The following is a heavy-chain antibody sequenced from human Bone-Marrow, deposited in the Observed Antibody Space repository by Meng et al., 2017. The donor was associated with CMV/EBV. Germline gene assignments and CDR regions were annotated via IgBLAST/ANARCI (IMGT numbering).Heavy chain of an antibody. CDR3: ARVDY. J-gene: IGHJ4*02. CDR1: GFSFRNCG. V-gene: IGHV3-30*02. CDR2: IGNDATNK. Sequence: GESLKISCAASGFSFRNCGMHWVRQAPGKGLEWVAFIGNDATNKYYADSVKGRFTISRDNSKNTLFLQMNSLRAEDTAVYYCARVDYWGRGTLVTVSS.